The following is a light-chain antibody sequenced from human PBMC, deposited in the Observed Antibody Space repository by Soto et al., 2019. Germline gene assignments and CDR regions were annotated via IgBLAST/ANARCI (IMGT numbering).Light chain of an antibody. CDR1: QSVSSTY. CDR3: HHYGTSPPT. CDR2: GAS. Sequence: EVVLTQSPGILSLSPGERATLSCRASQSVSSTYFAWYQQKPGQTPRLLIYGASSRATSIPDRFSGSGSGTDFILTINRLETEDFAVYYCHHYGTSPPTFGQGTRLEIK. J-gene: IGKJ5*01. V-gene: IGKV3-20*01.